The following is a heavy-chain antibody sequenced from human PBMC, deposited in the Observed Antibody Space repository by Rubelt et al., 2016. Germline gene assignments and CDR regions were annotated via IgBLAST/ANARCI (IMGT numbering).Heavy chain of an antibody. CDR2: IYYSGST. Sequence: QLQLQESGLGLVKPSETLSLTCTVSGGSISSSSYYWGWIRQPPGKGLEWIGSIYYSGSTYYNPSLKSRVTISVDTSKNQVSLKLSSVTAADTAVYYCARGYCTNGVCYGGDYWGQGTLVTVSS. J-gene: IGHJ4*02. CDR3: ARGYCTNGVCYGGDY. V-gene: IGHV4-39*01. D-gene: IGHD2-8*01. CDR1: GGSISSSSYY.